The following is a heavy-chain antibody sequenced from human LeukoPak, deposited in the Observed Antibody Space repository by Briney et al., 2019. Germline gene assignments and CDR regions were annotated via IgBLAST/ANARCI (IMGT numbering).Heavy chain of an antibody. CDR3: ARADSCPSIVLGSYYGMDV. Sequence: SETLSLTCTVSGGSISSSNYYWVWIRQPPGKGLEWIGTIYYSGSTYYNPSLKSRVTISVDTSKNQFSLNLNSVTAADTAVYYCARADSCPSIVLGSYYGMDVWGQGTTVAVSS. CDR1: GGSISSSNYY. J-gene: IGHJ6*02. D-gene: IGHD6-6*01. V-gene: IGHV4-39*01. CDR2: IYYSGST.